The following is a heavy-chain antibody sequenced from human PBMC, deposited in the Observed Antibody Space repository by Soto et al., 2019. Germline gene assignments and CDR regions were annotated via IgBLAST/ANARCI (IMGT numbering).Heavy chain of an antibody. CDR2: IYSGGST. CDR1: GFTVSSNY. CDR3: ARVFNDYIWGSYRQGDAFDI. V-gene: IGHV3-66*01. Sequence: EVQLVESGGGLVQPGGSLRLSCAASGFTVSSNYMSWVRQAPGKGLEWVSVIYSGGSTYYADSVKGRFTISRENSKIKLYLQMNSLRAEDTAVYYCARVFNDYIWGSYRQGDAFDIWGQGTMVTVSS. D-gene: IGHD3-16*02. J-gene: IGHJ3*02.